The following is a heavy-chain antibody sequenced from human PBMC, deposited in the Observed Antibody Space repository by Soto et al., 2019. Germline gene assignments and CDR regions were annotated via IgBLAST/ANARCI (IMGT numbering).Heavy chain of an antibody. CDR1: GFSLSTSGVG. CDR2: IYWDDDK. J-gene: IGHJ4*02. V-gene: IGHV2-5*02. D-gene: IGHD3-22*01. CDR3: AHTYYYDSSGYFPYFDY. Sequence: QITLKESGPTLVKPTQTLTLTCTFSGFSLSTSGVGVGWIRQPPGKALEWLALIYWDDDKRYSPSLKSRLTITKDTSKNQVVLTMTNIDPVDTATYYCAHTYYYDSSGYFPYFDYWGQGTLVTVSS.